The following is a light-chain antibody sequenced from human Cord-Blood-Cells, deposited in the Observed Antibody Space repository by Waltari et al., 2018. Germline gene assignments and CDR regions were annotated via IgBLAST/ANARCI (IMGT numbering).Light chain of an antibody. Sequence: QSALTQPPSASGSPGPSVTISCTGTSSDVGGYNNVSWYQQHPGKAPKLMIYEVSKRPSGVPDRFSGSKSGNTASLTVSGLQAEDEADYYCSSYAGSNNFVFGTGTKVTVL. CDR3: SSYAGSNNFV. CDR2: EVS. CDR1: SSDVGGYNN. J-gene: IGLJ1*01. V-gene: IGLV2-8*01.